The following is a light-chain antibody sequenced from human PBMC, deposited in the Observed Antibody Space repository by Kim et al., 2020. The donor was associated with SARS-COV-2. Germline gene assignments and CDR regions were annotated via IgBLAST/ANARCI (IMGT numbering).Light chain of an antibody. CDR1: SSDVGCYDY. J-gene: IGLJ1*01. Sequence: QSVTISCTGTSSDVGCYDYVSWYQQRPGKAPKLIIYEVSTRSSGVPDRFSGSKSGNTASLTVSGLQAEDEADYYCCSYAGSNIPFVFGTGTKVTVL. V-gene: IGLV2-8*01. CDR2: EVS. CDR3: CSYAGSNIPFV.